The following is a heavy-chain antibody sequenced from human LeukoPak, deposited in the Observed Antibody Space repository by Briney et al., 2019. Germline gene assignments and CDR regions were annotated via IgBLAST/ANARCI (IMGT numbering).Heavy chain of an antibody. V-gene: IGHV4-59*01. CDR3: ARDSRLGDLDY. Sequence: SETLSLTCTVSGGSISSYYWSWIRQPPGKGLEWIGYNYYSGSTNYNPSLKSRVTISVDTSKNQFSLKLSSVTAADTAVYYCARDSRLGDLDYWGQGTLVTVSS. CDR2: NYYSGST. CDR1: GGSISSYY. D-gene: IGHD3-16*01. J-gene: IGHJ4*02.